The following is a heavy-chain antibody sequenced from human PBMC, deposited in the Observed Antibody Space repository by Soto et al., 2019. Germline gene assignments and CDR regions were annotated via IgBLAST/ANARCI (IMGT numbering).Heavy chain of an antibody. V-gene: IGHV3-21*01. J-gene: IGHJ6*01. CDR1: GFTFSSYS. D-gene: IGHD2-15*01. Sequence: TGGSLRLSCAASGFTFSSYSMNWVRQAPGKGLEWVSSISSSSSYIYYADSVKGRFTISRDNAKNSLYLQMNSLRAEDTAVYCCARGVYCSGGSCYYYGMDVWGQGTTVTVSS. CDR2: ISSSSSYI. CDR3: ARGVYCSGGSCYYYGMDV.